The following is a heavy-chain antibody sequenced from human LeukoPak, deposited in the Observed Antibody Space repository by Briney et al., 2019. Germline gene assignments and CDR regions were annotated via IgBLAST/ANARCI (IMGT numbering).Heavy chain of an antibody. CDR1: GYXFIGYY. Sequence: ASVKVSCRASGYXFIGYYMHWVRQAPGQGLEWMGWINPNSGGTNYAQKFQGRVTMTRDTSSSAAYMELGRLRSDDTAVYYCARVGGSYYGNFDSWGQGTRVTVSS. V-gene: IGHV1-2*02. D-gene: IGHD3-10*01. CDR3: ARVGGSYYGNFDS. CDR2: INPNSGGT. J-gene: IGHJ4*02.